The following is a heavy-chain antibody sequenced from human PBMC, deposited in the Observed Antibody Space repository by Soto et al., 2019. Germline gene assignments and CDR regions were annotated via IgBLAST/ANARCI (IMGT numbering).Heavy chain of an antibody. V-gene: IGHV1-18*01. D-gene: IGHD3-22*01. CDR1: GYTFTSYG. Sequence: ASVKVSCKASGYTFTSYGISWVRQAPGQGLEWMGWISAYNGNTNYAQKLQGRVTMTTDTSTSTAYMELRSLRSDDTAVYYCAIRSWYYYDSSGYYFDYWGQGTLVTVSS. J-gene: IGHJ4*02. CDR3: AIRSWYYYDSSGYYFDY. CDR2: ISAYNGNT.